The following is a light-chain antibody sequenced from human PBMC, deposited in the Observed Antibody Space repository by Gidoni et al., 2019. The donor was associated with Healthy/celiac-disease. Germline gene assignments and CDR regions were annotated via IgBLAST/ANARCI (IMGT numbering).Light chain of an antibody. J-gene: IGLJ2*01. CDR1: SSDVGVYNY. V-gene: IGLV2-14*01. CDR2: DVS. CDR3: SSYTSSSTLYVV. Sequence: QSALTQPASVSGSPGQSITISCTGTSSDVGVYNYVSWYQQHTGKAPKLMIYDVSNRPSGVSNRFSGSKSGNTASLTISGLQAEDEADYYCSSYTSSSTLYVVFGGGTKLTVL.